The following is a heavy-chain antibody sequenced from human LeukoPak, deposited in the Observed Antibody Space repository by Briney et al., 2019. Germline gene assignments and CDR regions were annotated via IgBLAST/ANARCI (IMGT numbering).Heavy chain of an antibody. Sequence: PGGSLRLSCAASGFTFSSYAMSWVRQAPGKGLEWVSAISGSGGSTYYADSVKGRFTISRDNSKNTLYLQMNSLRAEDTAVYYCAKYNDDYGDYEPHDAFDIWGQGTMVTVSS. CDR1: GFTFSSYA. CDR2: ISGSGGST. J-gene: IGHJ3*02. D-gene: IGHD4-17*01. V-gene: IGHV3-23*01. CDR3: AKYNDDYGDYEPHDAFDI.